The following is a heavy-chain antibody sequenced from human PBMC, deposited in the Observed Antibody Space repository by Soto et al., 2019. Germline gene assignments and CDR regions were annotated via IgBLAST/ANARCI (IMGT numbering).Heavy chain of an antibody. V-gene: IGHV1-18*04. J-gene: IGHJ4*02. D-gene: IGHD3-10*01. CDR2: ISAYNGNT. CDR1: GYTFTSYG. Sequence: ASVKVSCKASGYTFTSYGISWVRQAPGQGLEWMGWISAYNGNTNYAQKLQGRVTMTTDTSTSTAYMGLRSLRSDDTAVYYCARDLVGSGSYPTYYFDYWGQGTLVTVSS. CDR3: ARDLVGSGSYPTYYFDY.